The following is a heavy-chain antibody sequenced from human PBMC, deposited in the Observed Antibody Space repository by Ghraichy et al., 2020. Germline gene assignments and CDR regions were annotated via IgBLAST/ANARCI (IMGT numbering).Heavy chain of an antibody. CDR1: GFSFSSYG. D-gene: IGHD6-19*01. V-gene: IGHV3-30*03. Sequence: LRLSCSASGFSFSSYGMHWVRQAPVTGLEWVAAISKDGSAKFYEDSGKGRFSISRDNSKNTLYLQMNSLRTEDTAVYYCARNLVAGHWYFDLWGRGTLVTVSS. CDR3: ARNLVAGHWYFDL. J-gene: IGHJ2*01. CDR2: ISKDGSAK.